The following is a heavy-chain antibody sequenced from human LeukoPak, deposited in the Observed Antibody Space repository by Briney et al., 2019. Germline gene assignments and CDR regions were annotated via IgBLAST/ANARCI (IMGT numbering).Heavy chain of an antibody. Sequence: PGGSLRLSCAASGFTVSSNYMSWVRQAPGKGLEWVSVIYSGGSTYYADSVKGRFTISRANSKNTPYLQMNSLRAEDTAVYYCARGSEPSGYYFFDYWGQGTLVTVSS. CDR3: ARGSEPSGYYFFDY. D-gene: IGHD3-22*01. CDR1: GFTVSSNY. V-gene: IGHV3-66*01. CDR2: IYSGGST. J-gene: IGHJ4*02.